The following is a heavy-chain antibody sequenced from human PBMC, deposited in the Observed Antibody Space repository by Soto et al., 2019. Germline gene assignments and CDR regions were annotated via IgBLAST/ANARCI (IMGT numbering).Heavy chain of an antibody. V-gene: IGHV3-23*01. J-gene: IGHJ4*02. CDR1: GFTFSNYA. CDR2: ITGSSGRT. Sequence: PGGSLRLSCAASGFTFSNYAMNWVRQAPGKGLEWVSGITGSSGRTFYADSVKGRFTISRDNSKNTVYLQMNSVRADDMAVYYCAKEYTSTSRGSFDYWGQGALVTVSS. D-gene: IGHD1-26*01. CDR3: AKEYTSTSRGSFDY.